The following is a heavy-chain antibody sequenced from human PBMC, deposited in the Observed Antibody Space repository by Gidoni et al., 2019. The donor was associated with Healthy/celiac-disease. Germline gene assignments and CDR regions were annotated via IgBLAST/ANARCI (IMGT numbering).Heavy chain of an antibody. V-gene: IGHV3-21*01. CDR3: ARDWTPGSSWYVKHYYYGMDV. Sequence: EVQLVESGGGLVKPGGSLRLSCAASGFTFSSYSMNWVRQAPGKGLEWVSSISSSSSYIYYADSVKGRFTISRDNAKNSLYLQMNSLRAEDTAVYYCARDWTPGSSWYVKHYYYGMDVWGQGTTVTVSS. CDR2: ISSSSSYI. J-gene: IGHJ6*02. D-gene: IGHD6-13*01. CDR1: GFTFSSYS.